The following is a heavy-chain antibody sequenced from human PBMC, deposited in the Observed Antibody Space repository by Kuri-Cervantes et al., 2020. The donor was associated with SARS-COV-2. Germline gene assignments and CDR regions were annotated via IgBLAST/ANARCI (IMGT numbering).Heavy chain of an antibody. CDR1: GFTFSDYY. D-gene: IGHD3-22*01. Sequence: GGSLRLSCAASGFTFSDYYMSWIRQAPGKGLEWVSYISSSGSTIYYADSEKGRFTISRDNAKTSLYLQMNSLRAEDTAVYCCARDLLNYYDSSGYGYWGQGTLVTVSS. J-gene: IGHJ4*02. V-gene: IGHV3-11*01. CDR3: ARDLLNYYDSSGYGY. CDR2: ISSSGSTI.